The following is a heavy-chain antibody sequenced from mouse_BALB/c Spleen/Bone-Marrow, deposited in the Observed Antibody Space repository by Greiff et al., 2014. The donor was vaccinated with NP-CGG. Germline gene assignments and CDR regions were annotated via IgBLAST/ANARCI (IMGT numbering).Heavy chain of an antibody. Sequence: VKVEESGPGLVAPSQSLSITCTVSGFSLTSYGVHWVRRPPGKGLEWLGVIWAGGSTNYNSALTSRLSISKDNSKSQVFLKMNSLQTDDTAMYYCARVYLWYFDVWGAGTTVTVSS. CDR1: GFSLTSYG. V-gene: IGHV2-9*02. J-gene: IGHJ1*01. CDR2: IWAGGST. D-gene: IGHD2-3*01. CDR3: ARVYLWYFDV.